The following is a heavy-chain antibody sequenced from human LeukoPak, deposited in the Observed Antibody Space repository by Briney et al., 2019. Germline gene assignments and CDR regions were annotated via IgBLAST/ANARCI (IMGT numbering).Heavy chain of an antibody. J-gene: IGHJ6*04. Sequence: GGSLRLSWAASGFTVKSSYMSWDRQAQGKGLEWVSVGYSGGSAYYADSVKGRCTISRDNSKNTLYLQMNSLGARGHAVYYCARARPMVRGVPDPSYHHGMDVWGKGTTVTVSS. CDR3: ARARPMVRGVPDPSYHHGMDV. D-gene: IGHD3-10*01. CDR2: GYSGGSA. CDR1: GFTVKSSY. V-gene: IGHV3-53*01.